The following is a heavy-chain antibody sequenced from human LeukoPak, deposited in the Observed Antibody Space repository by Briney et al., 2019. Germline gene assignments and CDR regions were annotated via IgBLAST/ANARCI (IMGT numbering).Heavy chain of an antibody. V-gene: IGHV3-7*01. J-gene: IGHJ6*03. CDR1: GFTFSNYW. CDR3: AREPTGTIYYYYYMDV. CDR2: IKQDGSEK. D-gene: IGHD1-1*01. Sequence: LPGGSLRLSCAASGFTFSNYWMSWVRQAPGKGLEWVANIKQDGSEKYYVDSVKGRFTISRDNAKNSLYLQMNSLRAEDTAVYYCAREPTGTIYYYYYMDVWGKGTTVTVSS.